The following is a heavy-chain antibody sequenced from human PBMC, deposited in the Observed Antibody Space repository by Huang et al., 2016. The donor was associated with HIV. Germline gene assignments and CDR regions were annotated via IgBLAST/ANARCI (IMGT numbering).Heavy chain of an antibody. V-gene: IGHV1-18*04. CDR2: ISGYNGNT. CDR3: AREGIESRRWFDP. CDR1: GYNFNSYG. Sequence: QVQLVQSEAEVKKPGASVKVSCKASGYNFNSYGINWVRQAPGHGLEWMGWISGYNGNTNYAQKFQGRVTMTTDTSTSTAYMELRRLKSDDTAVYYCAREGIESRRWFDPWGQGTLVTVSS. D-gene: IGHD6-6*01. J-gene: IGHJ5*02.